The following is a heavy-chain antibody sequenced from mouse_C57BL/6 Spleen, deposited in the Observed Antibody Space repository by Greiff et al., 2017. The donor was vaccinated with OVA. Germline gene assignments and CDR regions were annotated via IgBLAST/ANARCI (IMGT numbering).Heavy chain of an antibody. CDR3: ATIYYDYDEAMDY. D-gene: IGHD2-4*01. CDR2: IWTGGGT. Sequence: VKLVESGPGLVAPSQSLSITCTVSGFSLTSYAISWVRQPPGKGLEWLGVIWTGGGTNYNSALKSRLSISKDNSKSQVFLKMNSLQTDDTARYYCATIYYDYDEAMDYWGQGTSVTVSS. J-gene: IGHJ4*01. V-gene: IGHV2-9-1*01. CDR1: GFSLTSYA.